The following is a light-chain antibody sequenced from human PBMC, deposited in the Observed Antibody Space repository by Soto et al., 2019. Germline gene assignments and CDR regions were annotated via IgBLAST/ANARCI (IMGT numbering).Light chain of an antibody. CDR3: QQHNQWPIT. V-gene: IGKV3-15*01. CDR1: HSVNSH. CDR2: GAS. Sequence: MMMTQSPATLSVSPGERVTLSCRTSHSVNSHVAWYQQKPGQAPRLLLYGASTRATGIPVRFSGSGSGTEFTLTINSLQSEDSAVYYCQQHNQWPITFGQGTRLEIK. J-gene: IGKJ5*01.